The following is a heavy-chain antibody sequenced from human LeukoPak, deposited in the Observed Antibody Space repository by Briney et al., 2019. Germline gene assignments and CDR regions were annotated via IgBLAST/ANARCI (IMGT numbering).Heavy chain of an antibody. CDR3: ARTGSTVTMLYPFDH. V-gene: IGHV4-59*01. D-gene: IGHD4-17*01. CDR1: GGSIRSYY. J-gene: IGHJ4*02. CDR2: IYYSGST. Sequence: PSETMSLTCSVSGGSIRSYYWSWIRQPPGKGLEWIGYIYYSGSTNYNPSLKSRVSISVDTSKNQFSLKLSSVTAAGTAVYYCARTGSTVTMLYPFDHWGQGTLVTVSS.